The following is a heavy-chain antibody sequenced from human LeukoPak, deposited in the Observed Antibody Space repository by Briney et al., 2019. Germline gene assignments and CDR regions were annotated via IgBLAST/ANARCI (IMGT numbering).Heavy chain of an antibody. J-gene: IGHJ4*02. CDR1: GFTFSSYG. CDR2: ISYDGSNK. D-gene: IGHD6-19*01. V-gene: IGHV3-30*18. Sequence: PGGSLGLSCAASGFTFSSYGMHWVRQAPGKGLEWVAVISYDGSNKYYADSVKGRFTISRDNSMNTLYLQMNSLRAEDTAVYYCAKASESSGWYGDYWGQGTLVTVSS. CDR3: AKASESSGWYGDY.